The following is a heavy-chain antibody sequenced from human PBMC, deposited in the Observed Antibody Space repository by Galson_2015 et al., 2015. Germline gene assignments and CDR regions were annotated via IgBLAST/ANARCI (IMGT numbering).Heavy chain of an antibody. D-gene: IGHD2-8*02. CDR1: GFTFDDYT. V-gene: IGHV3-43*01. CDR2: ISWDGGST. Sequence: SLRLSCAASGFTFDDYTMHWVRQAPGKGLEWVSLISWDGGSTYYADSVKGRFTISRDNSKNSLYLQMNSLRTEDTALYYCAKGSTGGVWFGEPTLDDWGQGTLVTVSS. CDR3: AKGSTGGVWFGEPTLDD. J-gene: IGHJ4*02.